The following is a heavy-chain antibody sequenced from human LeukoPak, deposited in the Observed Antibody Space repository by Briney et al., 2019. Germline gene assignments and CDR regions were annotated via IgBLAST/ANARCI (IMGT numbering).Heavy chain of an antibody. CDR2: INGRGDDT. Sequence: GGSLRLSCVAFSGFAMSWVRQAPGKRLEWVSAINGRGDDTYYPDSVKGRFTISRDNSNNTLYLQMNSLRADDTAVYYCAKGHRESSSFFDSWGQGIPVTVSS. V-gene: IGHV3-23*01. J-gene: IGHJ4*02. CDR3: AKGHRESSSFFDS. CDR1: SGFA.